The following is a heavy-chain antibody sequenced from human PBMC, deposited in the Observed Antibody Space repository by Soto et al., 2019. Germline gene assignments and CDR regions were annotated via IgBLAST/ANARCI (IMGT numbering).Heavy chain of an antibody. CDR3: SRGSLERGFDP. CDR2: IRSKTKKYAT. CDR1: GFTFSGSA. J-gene: IGHJ5*02. Sequence: GGSLRLSCATSGFTFSGSAMHWVRQASGRGLEWVGRIRSKTKKYATAYAGSVKGRFTISRDDSKNTTYLQMNSLKTEDTAVYYCSRGSLERGFDPWGQGTLVTVSS. D-gene: IGHD1-1*01. V-gene: IGHV3-73*01.